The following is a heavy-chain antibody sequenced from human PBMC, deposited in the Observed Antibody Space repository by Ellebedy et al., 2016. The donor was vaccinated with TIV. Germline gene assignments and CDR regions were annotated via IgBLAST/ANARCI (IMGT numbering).Heavy chain of an antibody. Sequence: AASVKVSCKASGYTFTGYYMHWVRQAPGQGLEWMGWINPNSGGTNYAQKFQGWVTMTRDTSISTAYMELRRLRSDDTAVYYCARGMRQGLWWPYFDYWGQGILVTVFS. CDR2: INPNSGGT. V-gene: IGHV1-2*04. CDR3: ARGMRQGLWWPYFDY. CDR1: GYTFTGYY. J-gene: IGHJ4*02. D-gene: IGHD2-21*01.